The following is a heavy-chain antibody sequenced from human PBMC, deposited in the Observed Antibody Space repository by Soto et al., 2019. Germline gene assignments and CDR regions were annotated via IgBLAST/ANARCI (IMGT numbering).Heavy chain of an antibody. D-gene: IGHD5-12*01. CDR1: GYTFTGYY. V-gene: IGHV1-2*02. Sequence: GASVKVSCKASGYTFTGYYMHWVRQAPGQGLEWMGWINPNSGGTNYAQKFQGRVTMTRDTSISTAYMELSRLRSDDTAAYYCARDGGVATITGSYYYYGMDVWGQGTTVTVSS. J-gene: IGHJ6*02. CDR3: ARDGGVATITGSYYYYGMDV. CDR2: INPNSGGT.